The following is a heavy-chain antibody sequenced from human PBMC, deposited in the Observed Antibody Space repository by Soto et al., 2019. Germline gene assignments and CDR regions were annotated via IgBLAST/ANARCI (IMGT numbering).Heavy chain of an antibody. D-gene: IGHD6-13*01. CDR3: ASSYGTSWYGDY. V-gene: IGHV1-69*01. J-gene: IGHJ4*02. CDR2: IIPKSGTV. Sequence: QVPLVQSGAEVKKPGSSVKVSCKASGGTFNNYPVTWVRQAPGQGLEWMGGIIPKSGTVNYAQKFQGRVTITADEATSTAYMEMSSLRSEDTAVYYCASSYGTSWYGDYWGQGSLVTVSS. CDR1: GGTFNNYP.